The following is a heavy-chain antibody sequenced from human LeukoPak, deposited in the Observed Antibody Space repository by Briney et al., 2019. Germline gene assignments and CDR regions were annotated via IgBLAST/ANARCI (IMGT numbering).Heavy chain of an antibody. Sequence: GGSLRLSCTASGFTFSTYAMNWVRQAPGKGLEWVSSISRTVENTYYADSVKGRFTISRDNSKNTLYLQMNSLRAEDTAIYYCAKVTMMVVVRSYCDYWGQGTLVTVSS. CDR1: GFTFSTYA. CDR2: ISRTVENT. D-gene: IGHD3-22*01. J-gene: IGHJ4*02. V-gene: IGHV3-23*01. CDR3: AKVTMMVVVRSYCDY.